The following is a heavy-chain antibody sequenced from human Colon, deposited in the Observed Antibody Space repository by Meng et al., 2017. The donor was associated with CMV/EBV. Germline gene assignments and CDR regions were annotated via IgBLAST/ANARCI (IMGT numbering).Heavy chain of an antibody. V-gene: IGHV3-11*01. CDR3: PRDQGSLTYYYGSGSLDY. J-gene: IGHJ4*02. D-gene: IGHD3-10*01. CDR2: ISSSGSTI. CDR1: GFTFSDYY. Sequence: GGSLRLSCAASGFTFSDYYMSWIRQAPGKGLEWVSYISSSGSTIYYADSVKGRFTISRDNAKNSLYLQMNSLRAEDTAVYYCPRDQGSLTYYYGSGSLDYWGQGTLVTVSS.